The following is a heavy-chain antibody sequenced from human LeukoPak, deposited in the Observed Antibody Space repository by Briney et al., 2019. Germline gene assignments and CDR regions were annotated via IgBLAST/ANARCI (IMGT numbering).Heavy chain of an antibody. CDR2: MLDTVTT. D-gene: IGHD5-18*01. Sequence: SETLSLTCTVSGGPMNSHYWSWIRQPPGKGLEWIGYMLDTVTTKDNPSLKSRFTLSADTSKNQFSLRLTSVTAADTAVYYCATIKRGNIYGYFDFWGQGILVTVSS. V-gene: IGHV4-59*11. J-gene: IGHJ4*02. CDR1: GGPMNSHY. CDR3: ATIKRGNIYGYFDF.